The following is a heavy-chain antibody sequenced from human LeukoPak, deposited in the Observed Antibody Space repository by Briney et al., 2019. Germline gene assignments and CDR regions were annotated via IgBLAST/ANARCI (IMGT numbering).Heavy chain of an antibody. V-gene: IGHV3-21*01. CDR2: IISSSSYI. J-gene: IGHJ4*02. Sequence: WGSLRLSCAASGFTFSSYSMNWVRQAPGKGLEWVSSIISSSSYIYYADSVRGRFTIAEANAKKSLYLQMNTLRAEDTAVYYCARGKYGADYYFEYWGQGTLVTVSS. CDR3: ARGKYGADYYFEY. CDR1: GFTFSSYS. D-gene: IGHD2-21*02.